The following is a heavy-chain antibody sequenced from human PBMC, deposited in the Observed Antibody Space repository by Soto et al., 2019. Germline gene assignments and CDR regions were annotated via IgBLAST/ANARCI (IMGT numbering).Heavy chain of an antibody. Sequence: GGSLRLSCAASGFTFSTYAMAWVRQAPGKGLEWVSGVSASGLNTDYADPVKGRFYISRDNSKNTVSLHMNSLRAEDTALYYCAKDRRRRPSGSFFDFWGKGTPVTVSS. D-gene: IGHD1-1*01. J-gene: IGHJ4*02. CDR3: AKDRRRRPSGSFFDF. CDR1: GFTFSTYA. V-gene: IGHV3-23*01. CDR2: VSASGLNT.